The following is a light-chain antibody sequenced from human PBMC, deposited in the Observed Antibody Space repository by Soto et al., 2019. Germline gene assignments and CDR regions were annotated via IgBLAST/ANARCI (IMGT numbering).Light chain of an antibody. CDR1: QDINNW. CDR3: QQANSFPLT. Sequence: DIPMTQSPSSVSASVGDTVIITCRASQDINNWVAWYQQKPGKAPELLIFTASRLQSGVPSRFSGSGSGTDFTLTISNLQPGDFAAYYCQQANSFPLTFGGGTRVDIK. J-gene: IGKJ4*01. V-gene: IGKV1D-12*01. CDR2: TAS.